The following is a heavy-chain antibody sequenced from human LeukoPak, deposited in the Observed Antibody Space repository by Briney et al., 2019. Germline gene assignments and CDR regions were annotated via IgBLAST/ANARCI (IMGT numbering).Heavy chain of an antibody. CDR2: ISGSGGST. CDR3: AKDTSNSGYDVTFDY. D-gene: IGHD5-12*01. V-gene: IGHV3-23*01. Sequence: GGSLRLSCAASGFIFNIYRMNWVRQAPGKGLEWVSAISGSGGSTYYADSVKGRFTISRDNSKNTLYLQMNSLRAEDTAVYYCAKDTSNSGYDVTFDYWGQGTLVTVSS. CDR1: GFIFNIYR. J-gene: IGHJ4*02.